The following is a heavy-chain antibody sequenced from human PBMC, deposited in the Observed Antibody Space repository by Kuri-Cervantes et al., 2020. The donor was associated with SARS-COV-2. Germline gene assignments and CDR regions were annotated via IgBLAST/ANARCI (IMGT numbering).Heavy chain of an antibody. J-gene: IGHJ3*01. D-gene: IGHD3-10*01. Sequence: GESLKISCAASGFTFSSYAMHWVRQAPGKGLEWVAVISYEGSIKKYADSVRGRFTVSRDHSRDTLFLQMDGLRPEDTAMYYCAKVSTLFWFGEGTQNAFDVWGQGTMVTVSS. CDR2: ISYEGSIK. V-gene: IGHV3-30*04. CDR3: AKVSTLFWFGEGTQNAFDV. CDR1: GFTFSSYA.